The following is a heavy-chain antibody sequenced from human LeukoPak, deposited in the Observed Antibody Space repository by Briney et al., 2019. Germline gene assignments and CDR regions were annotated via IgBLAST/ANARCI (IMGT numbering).Heavy chain of an antibody. CDR3: ARNKMVGATRFDY. J-gene: IGHJ4*02. V-gene: IGHV3-7*01. Sequence: GESLRLSCAASGFTFSSYWMSWVRQAPGKGLEWVANIKQDGSEKYYLDSVKGRFTLSRDNTKKSLYLQMSSLRAEDTAVYYCARNKMVGATRFDYWGRGTLVAVSS. CDR2: IKQDGSEK. CDR1: GFTFSSYW. D-gene: IGHD1-26*01.